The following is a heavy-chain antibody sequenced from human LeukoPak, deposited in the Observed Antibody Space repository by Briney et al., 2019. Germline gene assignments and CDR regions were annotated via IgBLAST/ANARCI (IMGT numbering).Heavy chain of an antibody. CDR3: ARGTESTYSSSWSYYYYYMDA. V-gene: IGHV1-8*01. CDR2: MNPNSGNT. Sequence: ASVKVSCKASGYTFTSYDINWVRQATGQGLEWMGWMNPNSGNTGYAQKFQGRVTMTRNTSISTAYMELSSLRSEDTAVYYCARGTESTYSSSWSYYYYYMDAWGKGTTVTISS. CDR1: GYTFTSYD. D-gene: IGHD6-13*01. J-gene: IGHJ6*03.